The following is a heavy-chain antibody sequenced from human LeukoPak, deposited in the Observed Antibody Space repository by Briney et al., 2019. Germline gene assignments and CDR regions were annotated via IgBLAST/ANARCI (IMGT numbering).Heavy chain of an antibody. Sequence: SETLSLTCAVYGGSFSGYYWSWIRQPPGKGLEWIGEINHSGSTNYNPSLKSRVTISVDTSKNQFSLKLSSVTAADTAVYYCARDRPPNYDFWSGPISFGMDVWGQGTTVTVSS. V-gene: IGHV4-34*01. D-gene: IGHD3-3*01. CDR1: GGSFSGYY. CDR2: INHSGST. J-gene: IGHJ6*02. CDR3: ARDRPPNYDFWSGPISFGMDV.